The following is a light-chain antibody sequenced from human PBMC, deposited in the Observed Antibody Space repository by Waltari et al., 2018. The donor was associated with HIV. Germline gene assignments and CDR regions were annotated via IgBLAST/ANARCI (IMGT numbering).Light chain of an antibody. CDR2: EVS. J-gene: IGLJ3*02. V-gene: IGLV2-14*01. CDR1: TSDIGEYNY. Sequence: QSALTQPASVSGSPGQSITISCTGTTSDIGEYNYVSWFQHHPAEAPKLIIFEVSNLPSVVSTRFSGSKSGNTASLTVSGLQPEDEADYYCSSYTNKYTWVFGGGTKLTVL. CDR3: SSYTNKYTWV.